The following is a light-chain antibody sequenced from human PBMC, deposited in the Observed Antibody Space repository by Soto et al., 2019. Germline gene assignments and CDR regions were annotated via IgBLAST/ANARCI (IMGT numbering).Light chain of an antibody. CDR3: ISYIPSTTSHWV. V-gene: IGLV2-14*01. CDR2: EVY. Sequence: QSALTQPASVSGAPGPSITISCIGSNTDVGGYYRVSWYQHHPRKAPKMLIFEVYNRPSGISARFSGSKYGDTASLTISGLHDEEEADYYCISYIPSTTSHWVFGGGTKLTVL. CDR1: NTDVGGYYR. J-gene: IGLJ3*02.